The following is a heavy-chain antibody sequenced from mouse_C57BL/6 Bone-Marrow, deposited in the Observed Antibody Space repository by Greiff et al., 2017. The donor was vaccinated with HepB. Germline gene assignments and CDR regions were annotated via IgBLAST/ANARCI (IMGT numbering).Heavy chain of an antibody. D-gene: IGHD2-5*01. CDR2: ISYDGSN. CDR1: GYSITSGYY. V-gene: IGHV3-6*01. Sequence: EVQRVESGPGLVKPSQSLSLTCSVTGYSITSGYYWNWIRQFPGNKLEWMGYISYDGSNNYNPSLKNRISITRETSKNQFFLKLNSVTTEDTATYYCARDGDSNYWYFDVWGTGTTVTVSS. J-gene: IGHJ1*03. CDR3: ARDGDSNYWYFDV.